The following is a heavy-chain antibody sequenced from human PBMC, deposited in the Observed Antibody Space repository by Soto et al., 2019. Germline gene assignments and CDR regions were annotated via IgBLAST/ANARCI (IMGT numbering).Heavy chain of an antibody. V-gene: IGHV3-30*18. J-gene: IGHJ6*02. D-gene: IGHD3-3*01. CDR3: AKWGGPYYDFWSGPRLYYYVMDV. Sequence: GVSLRLSCAASGFTFSSYGMHWVRQAPGKGLEWVAVISYDGSNKYYADSVKGRFTISRDNSKNTLYRQMNSLRAEDTAVYYCAKWGGPYYDFWSGPRLYYYVMDVWGQGTTVTGSS. CDR1: GFTFSSYG. CDR2: ISYDGSNK.